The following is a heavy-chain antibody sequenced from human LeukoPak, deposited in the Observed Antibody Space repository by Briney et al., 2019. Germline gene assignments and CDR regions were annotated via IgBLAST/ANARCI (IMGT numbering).Heavy chain of an antibody. CDR1: GFTFSNYA. CDR2: IWYDGSNK. Sequence: GRSLRLSCAASGFTFSNYAMHWVRQAPGKGLEWVAIIWYDGSNKYYADSVKGRFTISRDNSKNTLYLQMNSLRAEDTAVYYCARDMGYYDTWGQGTLVTVSS. CDR3: ARDMGYYDT. D-gene: IGHD3-22*01. V-gene: IGHV3-33*08. J-gene: IGHJ4*02.